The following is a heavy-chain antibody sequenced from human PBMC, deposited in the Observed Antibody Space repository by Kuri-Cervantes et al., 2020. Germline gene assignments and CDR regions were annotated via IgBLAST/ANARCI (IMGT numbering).Heavy chain of an antibody. CDR1: GGSISSYY. V-gene: IGHV4-59*12. CDR2: IYYSGST. Sequence: SETLSLTCTVSGGSISSYYWSWIRQPPGKGLEWIGYIYYSGSTDYNPSLRSRVTISLDTSKNQFSLKLSSVTAADTAVYYCATRDVYNYYLAFWGRGTLVTVSS. CDR3: ATRDVYNYYLAF. D-gene: IGHD5-24*01. J-gene: IGHJ4*01.